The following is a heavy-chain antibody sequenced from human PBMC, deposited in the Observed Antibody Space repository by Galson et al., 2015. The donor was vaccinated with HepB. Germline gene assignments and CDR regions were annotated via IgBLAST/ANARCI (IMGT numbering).Heavy chain of an antibody. Sequence: SVKVSCKASGYTFSDYNVHWVRQAPGQGLEWMGGIIPVYGSANYAQKFQGRVTFTADASTSTAYMEIASLKSEDTATYYCARLVAVAASGDNPFDPWGQGTLVTVSS. V-gene: IGHV1-69*13. CDR2: IIPVYGSA. J-gene: IGHJ5*02. CDR3: ARLVAVAASGDNPFDP. D-gene: IGHD2-21*02. CDR1: GYTFSDYN.